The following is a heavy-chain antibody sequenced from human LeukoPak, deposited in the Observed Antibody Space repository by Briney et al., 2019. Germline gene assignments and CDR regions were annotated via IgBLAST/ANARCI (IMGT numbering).Heavy chain of an antibody. CDR1: GFTFSSYW. CDR2: IKQDGSEK. CDR3: ASLYCSSTSCDSAEYFQH. V-gene: IGHV3-7*01. Sequence: GGSLRLSCAASGFTFSSYWMSWVRQAPGKGLEGVANIKQDGSEKYYVDSVKGRFTISRDNAKNSLYLQMNSLRAEDTAVYYCASLYCSSTSCDSAEYFQHWGQGTLVTVSS. D-gene: IGHD2-2*02. J-gene: IGHJ1*01.